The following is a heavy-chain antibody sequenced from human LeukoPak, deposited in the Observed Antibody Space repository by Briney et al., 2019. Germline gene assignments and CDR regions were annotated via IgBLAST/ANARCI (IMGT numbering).Heavy chain of an antibody. V-gene: IGHV1-2*02. J-gene: IGHJ3*02. CDR2: INPNSGGT. Sequence: GASVKVSCKASGYTFTGYYMHWVRQAPGQGLEWMGWINPNSGGTNYAQKFQGRVTMTRDTSISTAYMELSRLRSDDTAVYYCARVGLGYCSSTSCYTTGGDDAFDIWGQGTMVTVPS. CDR3: ARVGLGYCSSTSCYTTGGDDAFDI. CDR1: GYTFTGYY. D-gene: IGHD2-2*02.